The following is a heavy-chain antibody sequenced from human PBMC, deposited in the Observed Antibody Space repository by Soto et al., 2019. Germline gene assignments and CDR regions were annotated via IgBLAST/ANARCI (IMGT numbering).Heavy chain of an antibody. J-gene: IGHJ6*02. CDR1: GYTFTSYG. CDR3: ARYCSSTSCYSYYYGMDV. D-gene: IGHD2-2*02. Sequence: QVQLVQSGAEVKKPGASVKVSCKSSGYTFTSYGISWVRQAPGQGLEWMGWISAYNGNTNYAQKLQGRVTMTTDTSTSTAYMELRSLRSDDTAVYYCARYCSSTSCYSYYYGMDVWVQGSTVTVSS. CDR2: ISAYNGNT. V-gene: IGHV1-18*04.